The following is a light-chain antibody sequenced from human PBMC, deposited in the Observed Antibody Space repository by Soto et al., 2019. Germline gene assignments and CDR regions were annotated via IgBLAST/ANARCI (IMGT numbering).Light chain of an antibody. CDR3: QQYNTYPWT. CDR2: DAS. J-gene: IGKJ1*01. CDR1: QSISSW. Sequence: DIQMTQSPATLSASVGDRVTITCRASQSISSWLAWYQQKPGKVPKLLIDDASSLESVVPSRFSGSGSGTEFTLTISSLQPDDFATYYCQQYNTYPWTFGQGTKVAIK. V-gene: IGKV1-5*01.